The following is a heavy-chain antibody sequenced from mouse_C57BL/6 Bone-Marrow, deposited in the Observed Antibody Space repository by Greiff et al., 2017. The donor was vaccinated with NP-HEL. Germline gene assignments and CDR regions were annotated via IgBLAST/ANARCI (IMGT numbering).Heavy chain of an antibody. D-gene: IGHD2-2*01. CDR1: GFNIKDDY. CDR3: TYGYPYYFDY. J-gene: IGHJ2*01. Sequence: VQLQQSGAELVRPGASVKLSCTASGFNIKDDYMHWVKQRPEQGLEWIGWIDPENGDTEYASKFQGKATITADTSSNTAYLQLSSLTSEDTAVYYCTYGYPYYFDYWGQGTTLTVSS. V-gene: IGHV14-4*01. CDR2: IDPENGDT.